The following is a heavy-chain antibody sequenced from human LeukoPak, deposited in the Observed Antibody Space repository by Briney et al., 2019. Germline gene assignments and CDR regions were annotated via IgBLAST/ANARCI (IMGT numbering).Heavy chain of an antibody. V-gene: IGHV4-39*01. CDR3: ASGPWGWLQLGYGYYFDY. CDR1: GGSISSSSYY. J-gene: IGHJ4*02. D-gene: IGHD5-24*01. CDR2: IYYSGST. Sequence: MTSETLSLTCTVSGGSISSSSYYWGWIRQPPGKGLEWIGSIYYSGSTYYNPSLKSRVTISVDTSKNQFSLKLSSVTAADTAVYYCASGPWGWLQLGYGYYFDYWGQGTLVTVSS.